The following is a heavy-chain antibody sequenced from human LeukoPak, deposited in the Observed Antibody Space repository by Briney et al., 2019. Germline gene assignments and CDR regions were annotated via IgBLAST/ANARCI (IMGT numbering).Heavy chain of an antibody. CDR1: GFTFSSYA. D-gene: IGHD2-2*01. Sequence: QSGGSLRLSCAASGFTFSSYAMSWVRQAPGKGLVWVSAISGSGGSTYYADSVKGRFTISGDNSENTLYLQMNSLRAEDTAVYYCAKDPSRGVPAALSWFDPWGQGTLVTVSS. CDR2: ISGSGGST. V-gene: IGHV3-23*01. CDR3: AKDPSRGVPAALSWFDP. J-gene: IGHJ5*02.